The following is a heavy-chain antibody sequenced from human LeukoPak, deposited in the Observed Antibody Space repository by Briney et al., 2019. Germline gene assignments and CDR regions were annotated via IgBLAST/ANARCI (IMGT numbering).Heavy chain of an antibody. Sequence: GGSLRLSCAASGCTLSSYSMNWVRQAPGKGLEWVSSISSSSSDIYYADSVKGRFTISRDNAKNSLYLQMNSLRAEDTAVYYCARDLRPTYSSSSFDYWGQGTLVTVSS. D-gene: IGHD6-13*01. CDR1: GCTLSSYS. CDR3: ARDLRPTYSSSSFDY. J-gene: IGHJ4*02. V-gene: IGHV3-21*01. CDR2: ISSSSSDI.